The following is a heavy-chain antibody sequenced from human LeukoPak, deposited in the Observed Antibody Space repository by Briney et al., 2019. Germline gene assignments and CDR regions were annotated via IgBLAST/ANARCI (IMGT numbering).Heavy chain of an antibody. CDR1: GGSISSYY. D-gene: IGHD3-22*01. J-gene: IGHJ5*02. CDR2: IYYSGST. V-gene: IGHV4-59*01. CDR3: ASSPTYYYDSSGYFNWFDP. Sequence: SETLSLTCTVSGGSISSYYWSWIRQPPGKGLEWIGYIYYSGSTNYNPSLKSRVTISVDTSKNQFSLKLSSVTAADTAVYYCASSPTYYYDSSGYFNWFDPWGQGTLVTVSS.